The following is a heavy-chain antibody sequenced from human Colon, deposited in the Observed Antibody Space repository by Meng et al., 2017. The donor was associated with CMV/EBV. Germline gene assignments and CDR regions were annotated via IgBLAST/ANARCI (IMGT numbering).Heavy chain of an antibody. V-gene: IGHV3-7*04. CDR2: INQDGSVK. CDR1: GFSFNSYW. CDR3: ARATYYYDDSAFGH. D-gene: IGHD3-22*01. J-gene: IGHJ4*02. Sequence: GGSLRLSCAASGFSFNSYWMKWVRQAPGKGLEWVANINQDGSVKYYVDALKGRFTISRDNAKNSLYLQMNSLMAEDTAVYYCARATYYYDDSAFGHWGQGTLVTVSS.